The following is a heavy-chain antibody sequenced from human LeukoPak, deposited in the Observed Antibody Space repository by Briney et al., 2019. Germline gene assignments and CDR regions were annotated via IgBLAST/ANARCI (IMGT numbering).Heavy chain of an antibody. CDR2: ISGSGNST. Sequence: GGSLRLSCAASGLTFSGSAMSWVRQAPGKGLEWVSLISGSGNSTYYADSVKGRFTISRDNSKNTLYLQMNSLRAEDTAVYYCAKVLVLVSADRYYFDYWGQGTLVTVSS. CDR1: GLTFSGSA. V-gene: IGHV3-23*01. J-gene: IGHJ4*02. D-gene: IGHD2-15*01. CDR3: AKVLVLVSADRYYFDY.